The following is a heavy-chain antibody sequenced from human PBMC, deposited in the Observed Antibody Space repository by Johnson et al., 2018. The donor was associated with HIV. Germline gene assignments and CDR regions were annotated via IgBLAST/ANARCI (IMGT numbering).Heavy chain of an antibody. CDR1: GFTFEDDA. Sequence: VQLVESGGGLVQPGRSLRLSCAASGFTFEDDAKHWVRQAPGKGLEWVSGISWNGDNIDYADAVQGRFSISRDNTKNSLYLQMNSLRREDTALYYCAKAHYDSSGLGGAFDIWGQGTMVTVYS. V-gene: IGHV3-9*01. CDR3: AKAHYDSSGLGGAFDI. D-gene: IGHD3-22*01. J-gene: IGHJ3*02. CDR2: ISWNGDNI.